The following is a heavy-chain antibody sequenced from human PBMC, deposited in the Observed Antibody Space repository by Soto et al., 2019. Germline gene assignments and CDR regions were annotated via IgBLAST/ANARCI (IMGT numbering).Heavy chain of an antibody. Sequence: SETLSLTCTVSGGSISSYYWSWIRQPPGKGLEWIGYIYYSGSTNYNPSLKSRVTISVDTSKNQFSLKLSSVTAADTAVYYCARGFCSGGSCYSIWGQGTLVTVS. CDR3: ARGFCSGGSCYSI. CDR1: GGSISSYY. CDR2: IYYSGST. V-gene: IGHV4-59*01. D-gene: IGHD2-15*01. J-gene: IGHJ4*02.